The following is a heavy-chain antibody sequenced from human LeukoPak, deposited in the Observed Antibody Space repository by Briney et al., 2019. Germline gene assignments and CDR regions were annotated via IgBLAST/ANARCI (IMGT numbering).Heavy chain of an antibody. Sequence: ASVKVSCKASGYTFRQYSISWVRQAPGKGLGWMGWVSPSHTTRVYAQDFQGRVTMTADTNTNTVSMELRSLRSDDTAVYFCARDYILPLETDNGDGFAIWGQGTVVTVSS. CDR1: GYTFRQYS. CDR3: ARDYILPLETDNGDGFAI. V-gene: IGHV1-18*01. D-gene: IGHD3-3*02. CDR2: VSPSHTTR. J-gene: IGHJ3*02.